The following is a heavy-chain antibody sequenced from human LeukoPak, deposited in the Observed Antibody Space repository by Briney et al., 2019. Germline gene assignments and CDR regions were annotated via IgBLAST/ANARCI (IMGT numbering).Heavy chain of an antibody. V-gene: IGHV1-69*13. CDR1: GDSISKFA. D-gene: IGHD3-16*01. J-gene: IGHJ6*02. CDR3: TTRSCGAGACSSSFYYYYGLHF. Sequence: ASVKVSCKASGDSISKFAVSWVRQAPGQGFQWMGGIIPIFGTADYAQKFQGRVTITADEATSTTYMELSSLKSEDTAIYYCTTRSCGAGACSSSFYYYYGLHFWGQGTTVSVSS. CDR2: IIPIFGTA.